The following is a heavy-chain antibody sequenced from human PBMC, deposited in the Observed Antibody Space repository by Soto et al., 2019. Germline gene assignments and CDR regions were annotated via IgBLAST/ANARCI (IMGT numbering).Heavy chain of an antibody. CDR2: MIPIFGTA. V-gene: IGHV1-69*12. CDR1: GGTYSSYA. CDR3: ARGEILEQQLVKGSFDY. J-gene: IGHJ4*02. Sequence: QGQLVQYGAEVKKPGSSVKVACNASGGTYSSYAISWVRHAPGQGLEWMGGMIPIFGTANYAQKFQGRVTITADESTSTAYMELSSLRSEDTAVYYCARGEILEQQLVKGSFDYWGQGTLVTVSS. D-gene: IGHD6-13*01.